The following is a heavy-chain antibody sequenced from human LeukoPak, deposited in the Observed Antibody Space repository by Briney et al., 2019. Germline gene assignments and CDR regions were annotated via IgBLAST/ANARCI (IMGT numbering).Heavy chain of an antibody. V-gene: IGHV1-2*02. CDR3: ARDWGVTDIVVVVAATRPPDY. CDR1: GYTFTGYY. D-gene: IGHD2-15*01. CDR2: INPNSGGT. Sequence: ASVKVSCKASGYTFTGYYMHWVRQAPGQGLEWMGWINPNSGGTNYAQKFQGRVTMTRDTSISTAYMELSRLRSDDTAVYYCARDWGVTDIVVVVAATRPPDYWGQGTLVTVSP. J-gene: IGHJ4*02.